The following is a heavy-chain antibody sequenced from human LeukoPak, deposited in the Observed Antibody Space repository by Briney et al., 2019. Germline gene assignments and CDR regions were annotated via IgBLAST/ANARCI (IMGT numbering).Heavy chain of an antibody. J-gene: IGHJ4*02. CDR2: INPNSGDA. CDR3: ARVVGAVTGKGVLDH. Sequence: ASVKVSCKASGYTFTGYCMHWVRQAPGQGLEWMGRINPNSGDADYARNFQGRVTMTRDTSITTAYMELSRLTSDDTAVYYCARVVGAVTGKGVLDHWGQGTLVTVSS. D-gene: IGHD6-19*01. CDR1: GYTFTGYC. V-gene: IGHV1-2*06.